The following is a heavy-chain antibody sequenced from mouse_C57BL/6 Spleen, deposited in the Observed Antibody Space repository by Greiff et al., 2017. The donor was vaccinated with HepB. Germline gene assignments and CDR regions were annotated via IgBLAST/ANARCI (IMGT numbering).Heavy chain of an antibody. CDR3: AREGFITTVVLDY. CDR1: GYTFTGYW. V-gene: IGHV1-9*01. Sequence: VQLQESGAELMKPGASVKLSCKATGYTFTGYWIEWVKQRPGHGLEWIGGILPGIGSPNYNEKFKGKATFTADTSSNTAYMQLSSLTTEDSAIYYCAREGFITTVVLDYWGQGTTLTVSS. J-gene: IGHJ2*01. CDR2: ILPGIGSP. D-gene: IGHD1-1*01.